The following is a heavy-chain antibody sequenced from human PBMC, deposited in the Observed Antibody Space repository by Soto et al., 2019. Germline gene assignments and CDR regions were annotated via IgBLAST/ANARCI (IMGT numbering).Heavy chain of an antibody. V-gene: IGHV3-21*01. CDR1: GFTFSSYS. CDR3: ARDSAGYSSSNYYYYGMDV. Sequence: GGSLRLSCAASGFTFSSYSMNWVRQAPGKGLEWVSSISSSSSYIYYADSVKGRFTISRDNAKNSLYLQMNSLRAEDTAVYYCARDSAGYSSSNYYYYGMDVWGQGTTVTVSS. J-gene: IGHJ6*02. D-gene: IGHD6-6*01. CDR2: ISSSSSYI.